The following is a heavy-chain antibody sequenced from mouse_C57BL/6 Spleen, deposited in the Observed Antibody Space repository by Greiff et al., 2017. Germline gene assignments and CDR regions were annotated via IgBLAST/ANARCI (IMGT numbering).Heavy chain of an antibody. Sequence: VQREESGAELMKPGASVKLSCKATGYTFTGYWIEWVKQRPGHGLEWIGEIFPGSGNTNYNEKFKGKATFTADTSSNTAYMQLSSLTAEDSAIYYCARFDYFDYWGQGTTLTVSS. V-gene: IGHV1-9*01. CDR2: IFPGSGNT. J-gene: IGHJ2*01. CDR1: GYTFTGYW. CDR3: ARFDYFDY.